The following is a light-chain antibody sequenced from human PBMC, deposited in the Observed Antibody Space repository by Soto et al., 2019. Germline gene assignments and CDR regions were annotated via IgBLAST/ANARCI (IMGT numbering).Light chain of an antibody. CDR3: QQSFSTPRT. Sequence: DIQMTQSPSSLSASVGDRITVTCRASQSISFYLNWYQQKPGKAPKFLMYGASFLQSGVPSRFSGSGSGTDFTLTISRLQPEDFATYTCQQSFSTPRTFGQGTKVDIK. CDR1: QSISFY. J-gene: IGKJ1*01. CDR2: GAS. V-gene: IGKV1-39*01.